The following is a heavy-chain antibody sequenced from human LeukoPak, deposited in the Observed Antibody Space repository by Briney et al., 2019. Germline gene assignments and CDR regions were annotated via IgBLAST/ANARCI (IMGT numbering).Heavy chain of an antibody. Sequence: GGSLRHSCAVSGFTFGTYDIHWVRQAPGMGLEWVAVMWSDGSNTYYADSVKGRFTISRDNSKKLYLQMTSLRAEDTAVYYCARGGNWYYFFDYWGQGTLVTVSS. CDR1: GFTFGTYD. CDR3: ARGGNWYYFFDY. CDR2: MWSDGSNT. V-gene: IGHV3-33*01. D-gene: IGHD6-13*01. J-gene: IGHJ4*02.